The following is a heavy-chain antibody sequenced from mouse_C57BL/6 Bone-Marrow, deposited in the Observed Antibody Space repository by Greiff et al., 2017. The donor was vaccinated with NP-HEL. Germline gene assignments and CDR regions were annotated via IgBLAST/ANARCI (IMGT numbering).Heavy chain of an antibody. CDR2: IYPGDGDT. CDR1: GYAFSSSW. V-gene: IGHV1-82*01. D-gene: IGHD1-2*01. CDR3: ARSLAY. J-gene: IGHJ3*01. Sequence: VQLQESGPELVKPGASVKISCKASGYAFSSSWMNWVKQRPGKGLEWIGRIYPGDGDTNYNGKFKGKATLTADKSSSTAYMQLSSLTSEDSAVYFCARSLAYWGQGTLVTVSA.